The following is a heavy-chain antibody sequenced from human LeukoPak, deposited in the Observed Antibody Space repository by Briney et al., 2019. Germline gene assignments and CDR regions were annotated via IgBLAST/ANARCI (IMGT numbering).Heavy chain of an antibody. V-gene: IGHV3-33*01. CDR2: IWYDGSNK. Sequence: PGGSLRLSCAASGFTFSSYGMHWVRQAPGKGLEWVAVIWYDGSNKYYADSVKGRFTISRDNSKNTLYLQMNSLRAEDTAVYYCARALYSSGWYNDGYWGQGTLVTVSS. D-gene: IGHD6-19*01. J-gene: IGHJ4*02. CDR3: ARALYSSGWYNDGY. CDR1: GFTFSSYG.